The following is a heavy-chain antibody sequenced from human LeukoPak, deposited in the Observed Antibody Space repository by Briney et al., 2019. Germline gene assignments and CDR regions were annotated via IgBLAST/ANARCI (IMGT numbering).Heavy chain of an antibody. V-gene: IGHV4-39*01. Sequence: SETLSLTCTVSGGSISSSTYYWGWIRQPPGKGLEWIGNTFYSGSTYYNPSLKSRVTISVDTSKNQFSLKLSSVTAADTAVYYCARQGHGSGSINTGYYSYGMDVWGQGTTVTVSS. CDR1: GGSISSSTYY. CDR2: TFYSGST. J-gene: IGHJ6*02. D-gene: IGHD3-10*01. CDR3: ARQGHGSGSINTGYYSYGMDV.